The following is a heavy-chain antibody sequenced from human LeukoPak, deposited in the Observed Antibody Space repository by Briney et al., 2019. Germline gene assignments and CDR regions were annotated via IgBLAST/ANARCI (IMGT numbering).Heavy chain of an antibody. V-gene: IGHV4-59*08. D-gene: IGHD3-10*01. CDR3: AREGSGRFLN. CDR2: IYYSGST. Sequence: PSETLSLTCTVSGGSISSYYWSWIRQPPGQGLEWVGYIYYSGSTNYNPSLKSRITISVDTSKNQFSLKLSSVTAAGTAVYYCAREGSGRFLNWGQGTLVTVSS. J-gene: IGHJ4*02. CDR1: GGSISSYY.